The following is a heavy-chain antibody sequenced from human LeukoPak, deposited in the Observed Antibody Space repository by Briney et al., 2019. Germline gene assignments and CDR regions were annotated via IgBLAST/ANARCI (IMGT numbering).Heavy chain of an antibody. CDR2: ISSSSSYI. CDR1: GFTFSRYS. J-gene: IGHJ3*02. CDR3: ATGADIVVVVAASFAFDI. Sequence: GGSLRLSCASSGFTFSRYSRNWVRHAPGKGLEWVSSISSSSSYIYYADSVKGLFTISRDNAKNSLYLQMNSLRAEDTAVYYCATGADIVVVVAASFAFDIWGQGTMVTVSS. D-gene: IGHD2-15*01. V-gene: IGHV3-21*04.